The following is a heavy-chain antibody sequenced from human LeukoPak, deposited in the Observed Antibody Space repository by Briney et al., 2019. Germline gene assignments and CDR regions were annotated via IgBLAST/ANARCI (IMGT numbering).Heavy chain of an antibody. Sequence: GGPLRLSCAASGFTFSHFWMSWVRQAPGKGLEWVAYIKKTGSETYYVDSVKGRFTITRDNTRNSLFLQMYSLRAEDTAVYFCAREDGYCSGGNCYSYFDSWGQGTLVTVSS. CDR1: GFTFSHFW. CDR3: AREDGYCSGGNCYSYFDS. V-gene: IGHV3-7*01. J-gene: IGHJ4*02. CDR2: IKKTGSET. D-gene: IGHD2-15*01.